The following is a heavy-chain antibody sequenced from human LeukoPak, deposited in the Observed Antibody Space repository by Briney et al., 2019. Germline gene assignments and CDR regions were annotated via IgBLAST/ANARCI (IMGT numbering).Heavy chain of an antibody. CDR2: MNPKSGYT. V-gene: IGHV1-8*03. Sequence: ASVKVSCKASGYTFSNFDLNWVRQATGQGLEWVGYMNPKSGYTAYAQKFQGRVTITRDTYISTLYMELSSLRSEDTAVYYCATSNAGLGGNFQHWGQGTLVTVSS. CDR1: GYTFSNFD. J-gene: IGHJ1*01. CDR3: ATSNAGLGGNFQH. D-gene: IGHD3-16*01.